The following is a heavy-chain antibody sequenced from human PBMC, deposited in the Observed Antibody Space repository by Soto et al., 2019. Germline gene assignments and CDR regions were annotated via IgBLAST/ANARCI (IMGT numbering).Heavy chain of an antibody. V-gene: IGHV1-24*01. CDR1: GYTLTELS. CDR2: FDPEDGET. J-gene: IGHJ5*02. CDR3: ATGPLSCSSTSCNWFDP. D-gene: IGHD2-2*01. Sequence: VASVKVSCKVSGYTLTELSMHWVRQAPGKGLEWMGGFDPEDGETIYAQKFRGRVTMTEDTSTDTAYMELSSLRSEDTAVYYCATGPLSCSSTSCNWFDPWGQGTLVTVSS.